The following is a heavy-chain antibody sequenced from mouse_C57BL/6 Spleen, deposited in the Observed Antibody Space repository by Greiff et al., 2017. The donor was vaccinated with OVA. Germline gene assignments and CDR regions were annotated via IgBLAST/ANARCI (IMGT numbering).Heavy chain of an antibody. V-gene: IGHV1-54*01. Sequence: QVQLQQSGAELVRPGTSVKVSCKASGYAFTSYLIEWVKQRPGQGLEWIGVINPGSGDTNYNEKFKCKATLTEDKSSSTAYMQLSSLTSEDSAVYFCAREGDGSDYWGQGTTLTVSS. CDR1: GYAFTSYL. D-gene: IGHD3-3*01. J-gene: IGHJ2*01. CDR3: AREGDGSDY. CDR2: INPGSGDT.